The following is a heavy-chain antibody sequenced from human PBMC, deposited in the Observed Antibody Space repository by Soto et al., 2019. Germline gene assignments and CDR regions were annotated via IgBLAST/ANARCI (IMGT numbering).Heavy chain of an antibody. CDR2: ISHDGSNK. CDR1: GFSFSSYA. CDR3: ARDGFYSSGYYFTKENYYGMDV. J-gene: IGHJ6*02. D-gene: IGHD3-22*01. Sequence: PGGSLRLSCEASGFSFSSYAMHWVRQAPGKGLEWVVIISHDGSNKHYADSVKGRFTISRDNSKRTVDLQMNSLRTEDTAVYFCARDGFYSSGYYFTKENYYGMDVWGQGTTVTVSS. V-gene: IGHV3-30-3*01.